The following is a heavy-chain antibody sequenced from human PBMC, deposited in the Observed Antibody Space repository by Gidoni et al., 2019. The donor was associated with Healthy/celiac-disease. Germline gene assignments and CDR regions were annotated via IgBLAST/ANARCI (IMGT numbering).Heavy chain of an antibody. J-gene: IGHJ4*02. D-gene: IGHD6-19*01. CDR3: ARGGSSGCFDY. V-gene: IGHV3-33*01. CDR1: GFTFSRYG. CDR2: IWYDGSNK. Sequence: QVQLVESGGGVVQPGRSLRLACAASGFTFSRYGMHWVRQAPGMGLEWVAVIWYDGSNKYYADSVKGRFTISRDNSKNTLYLQMNSLRAEDTAVYYCARGGSSGCFDYWGQGTLVTVSS.